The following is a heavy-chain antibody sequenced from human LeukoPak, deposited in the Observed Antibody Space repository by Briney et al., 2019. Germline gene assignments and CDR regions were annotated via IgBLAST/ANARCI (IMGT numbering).Heavy chain of an antibody. CDR3: AREAMGRRVLDY. CDR2: VWYDGNNK. V-gene: IGHV3-33*01. CDR1: GFTFSSYG. D-gene: IGHD3-10*01. Sequence: GGSLRLSCAASGFTFSSYGMHWVRQAPGKGLEWVAVVWYDGNNKYYADSVKGRFTISRDNAKNALYLQMNSPRAEDTAVYYCAREAMGRRVLDYWGQGTLVTVSS. J-gene: IGHJ4*02.